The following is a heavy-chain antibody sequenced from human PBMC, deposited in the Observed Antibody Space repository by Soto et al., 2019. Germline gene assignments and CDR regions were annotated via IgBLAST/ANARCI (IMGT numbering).Heavy chain of an antibody. V-gene: IGHV3-11*01. CDR2: ISSSGSII. CDR1: GFTFSDYY. D-gene: IGHD3-22*01. J-gene: IGHJ4*02. Sequence: PGGSLRLSCAASGFTFSDYYMSWIRQAPGKGLEWVSYISSSGSIIYYADSVKGRLTISRDNAKNSLYLQMNSLRAEDTAVYYCARDLGYYESSGYFDFWGQGTLVTVS. CDR3: ARDLGYYESSGYFDF.